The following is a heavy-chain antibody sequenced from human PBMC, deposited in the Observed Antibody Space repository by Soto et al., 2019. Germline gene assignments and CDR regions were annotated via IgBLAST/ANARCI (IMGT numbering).Heavy chain of an antibody. CDR1: GFTFDDYT. D-gene: IGHD5-12*01. Sequence: SCAASGFTFDDYTMHWVRQAPGKGLVWVSRINSDGSSTTYADSVKGRITISRDNAKNTLYLQMNSLRAEDTANYYSARGKVATLWPFGYWGQGTLVTVSS. V-gene: IGHV3-74*01. J-gene: IGHJ4*02. CDR3: ARGKVATLWPFGY. CDR2: INSDGSST.